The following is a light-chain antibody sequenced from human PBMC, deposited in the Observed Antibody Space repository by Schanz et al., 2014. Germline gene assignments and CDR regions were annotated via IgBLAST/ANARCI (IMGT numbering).Light chain of an antibody. J-gene: IGLJ3*02. CDR2: LHSDGSH. V-gene: IGLV4-69*01. Sequence: QLVLTQSPSASASLGASVKLTCTLSSGHSSYAIAWHQQQAEKGPRYLMKLHSDGSHNKGDGIPDRFSGSSSGAERYLIISSLQSEDEADYYCQSWGTGMRVFGGGTKLTVL. CDR3: QSWGTGMRV. CDR1: SGHSSYA.